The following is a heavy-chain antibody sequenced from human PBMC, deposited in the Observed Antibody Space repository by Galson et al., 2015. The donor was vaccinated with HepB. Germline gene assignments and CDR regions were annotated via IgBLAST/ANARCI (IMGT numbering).Heavy chain of an antibody. CDR3: ARRLGGGGYYYYGMDV. CDR1: GGTFSSYA. D-gene: IGHD1-26*01. CDR2: IIPIFGTA. Sequence: SVKVSCKASGGTFSSYAISWVRQAPGQGLEWMGGIIPIFGTANYAQKFQGRVTITADESTSTAYMELSSLRSEDTAVYYCARRLGGGGYYYYGMDVWGQGTTVTVSS. V-gene: IGHV1-69*13. J-gene: IGHJ6*02.